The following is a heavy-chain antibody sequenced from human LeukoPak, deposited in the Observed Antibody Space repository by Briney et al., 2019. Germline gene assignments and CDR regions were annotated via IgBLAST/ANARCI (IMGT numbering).Heavy chain of an antibody. J-gene: IGHJ6*03. CDR1: GYSFTSYW. CDR3: ARHWADGSGSKYEAHRYYYYMDV. D-gene: IGHD3-10*01. V-gene: IGHV5-51*01. CDR2: IYPGDSDT. Sequence: GESLKISCQGSGYSFTSYWIGWVRQMPGKGLEWMGIIYPGDSDTRYSPSFQGQVTISADKSISTAYLQWSSLKASDTAMYYCARHWADGSGSKYEAHRYYYYMDVWGKGTTVTVSS.